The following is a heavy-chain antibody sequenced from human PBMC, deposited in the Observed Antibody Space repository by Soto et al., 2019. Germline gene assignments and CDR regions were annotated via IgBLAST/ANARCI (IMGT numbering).Heavy chain of an antibody. V-gene: IGHV3-11*06. D-gene: IGHD6-19*01. Sequence: GSLRLSCAASGFNFSDLYMNWIRQAPGKGLEWVSYISGSSRYTNFADSVKGRFTISRDNAKNSLYLQMNSLRAEDTAVYYCARHTSGWHYYDYWGQGTPVTVSS. CDR3: ARHTSGWHYYDY. J-gene: IGHJ4*02. CDR1: GFNFSDLY. CDR2: ISGSSRYT.